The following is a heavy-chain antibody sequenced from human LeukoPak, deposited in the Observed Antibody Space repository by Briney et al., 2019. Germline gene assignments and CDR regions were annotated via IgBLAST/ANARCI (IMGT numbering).Heavy chain of an antibody. D-gene: IGHD6-19*01. CDR3: ARGNIAVAGTVY. CDR1: GFTFSSYS. Sequence: GGSLRLSCASSGFTFSSYSMNWVRQAPGKGLEWVSSISSSSSYIYYADSVKGRFTISRDNAKNSLYLQMNSLRAEDTAVYYCARGNIAVAGTVYWGQGTLVTVS. J-gene: IGHJ4*02. CDR2: ISSSSSYI. V-gene: IGHV3-21*01.